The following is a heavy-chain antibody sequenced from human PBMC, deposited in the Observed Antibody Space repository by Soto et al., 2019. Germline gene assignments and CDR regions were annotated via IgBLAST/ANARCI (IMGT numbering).Heavy chain of an antibody. Sequence: SETLSLTCTVSGGSISSSSYYWGWIRQPPGKGLEWIGSIYYSGSTYYNPSLKSRVTISVDTSKNQFSLKLSSVTAADTAVYYCATPGRGFSSSWYHYYYLMDVCGKGTTVPVSS. CDR3: ATPGRGFSSSWYHYYYLMDV. CDR2: IYYSGST. CDR1: GGSISSSSYY. V-gene: IGHV4-39*01. D-gene: IGHD6-13*01. J-gene: IGHJ6*04.